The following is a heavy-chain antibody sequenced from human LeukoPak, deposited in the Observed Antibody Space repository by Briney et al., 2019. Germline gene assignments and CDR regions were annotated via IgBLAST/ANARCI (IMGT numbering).Heavy chain of an antibody. V-gene: IGHV3-21*01. CDR1: GFTFSDYS. CDR3: AEGAASKAY. J-gene: IGHJ4*02. D-gene: IGHD2-15*01. Sequence: GGSLRLSCAASGFTFSDYSMNWVRQAPVKGLEWVSCIDSSSTYIYYADSVKGRFTISRDNAKNSVYLQMNSPRAEDTAVYYCAEGAASKAYWGQGTLVTVSS. CDR2: IDSSSTYI.